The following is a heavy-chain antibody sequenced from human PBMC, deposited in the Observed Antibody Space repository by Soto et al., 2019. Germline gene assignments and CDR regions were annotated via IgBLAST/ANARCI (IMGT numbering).Heavy chain of an antibody. D-gene: IGHD6-13*01. Sequence: ASVKVSCKASGYTFTSYAMHWVRQAPGQRLEWMGWINAGNGNTKYSQKFQGRVTITRDTSASTAYMELSSLRSEDTAVYYCARDLAGARDFHFDYWGQGTLVTVSS. J-gene: IGHJ4*02. CDR1: GYTFTSYA. CDR3: ARDLAGARDFHFDY. V-gene: IGHV1-3*01. CDR2: INAGNGNT.